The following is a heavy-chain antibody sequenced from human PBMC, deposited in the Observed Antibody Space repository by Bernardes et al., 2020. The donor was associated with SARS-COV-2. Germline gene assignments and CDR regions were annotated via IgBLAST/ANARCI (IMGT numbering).Heavy chain of an antibody. CDR1: GGSFSDYY. Sequence: SETLSLTCAISGGSFSDYYCTWIRQPPGKGLEWIGEIHYSGSTTYNPSLNSRVTMSLDMSKNQFSLKLSSVTAADTAVYYCARGTDLYKSGKEWGQGTLVTVSS. V-gene: IGHV4-34*01. D-gene: IGHD1-1*01. CDR2: IHYSGST. J-gene: IGHJ4*02. CDR3: ARGTDLYKSGKE.